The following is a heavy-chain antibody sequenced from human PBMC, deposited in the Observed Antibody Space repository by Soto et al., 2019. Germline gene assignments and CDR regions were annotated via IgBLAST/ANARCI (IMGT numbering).Heavy chain of an antibody. CDR1: GFTVSDNY. CDR2: SYSGSTT. J-gene: IGHJ3*02. Sequence: GGSLRLSCAASGFTVSDNYMSWVRQAPGKGLEWVSVSYSGSTTYYTDSVKGRFTISRDDSKNTLFLQMNSLRAEDTAVYYCARLQGSFDIWGQGTMVTVSS. V-gene: IGHV3-66*01. CDR3: ARLQGSFDI. D-gene: IGHD1-1*01.